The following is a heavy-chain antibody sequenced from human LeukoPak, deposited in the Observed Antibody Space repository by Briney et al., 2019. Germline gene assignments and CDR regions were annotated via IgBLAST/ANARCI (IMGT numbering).Heavy chain of an antibody. CDR3: ARELVVGGGRRGMDV. CDR1: GFTVSTNY. Sequence: QPGGSLRLSCAASGFTVSTNYMSWVRQAPGKGLEWVSVIYSDGRTSYADSVRGRFTISRDNSKNTLYLQTSSLRAEDTAVYYCARELVVGGGRRGMDVWGQGTTVTVSS. CDR2: IYSDGRT. V-gene: IGHV3-66*01. D-gene: IGHD2-15*01. J-gene: IGHJ6*02.